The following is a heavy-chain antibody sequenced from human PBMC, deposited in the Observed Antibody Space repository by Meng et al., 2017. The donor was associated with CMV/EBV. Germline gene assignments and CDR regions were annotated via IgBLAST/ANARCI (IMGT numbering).Heavy chain of an antibody. CDR2: RNYSGST. V-gene: IGHV4-34*01. CDR1: GGSFSGGE. J-gene: IGHJ5*02. CDR3: SRGSRRLPRFNWFDP. Sequence: QLQLQEWGGGLVEPSETLALTCAVSGGSFSGGECIWFSPPTGKGMEWMGARNYSGSTNYNPSLKRRVRISVDTSKNQFSLKLSFVTAADTAVYSCSRGSRRLPRFNWFDPWGQGTLVTVSS. D-gene: IGHD3-3*01.